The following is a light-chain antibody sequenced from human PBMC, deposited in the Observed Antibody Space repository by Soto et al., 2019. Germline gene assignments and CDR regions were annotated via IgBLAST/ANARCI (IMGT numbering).Light chain of an antibody. CDR3: QQYDNLPYMYT. J-gene: IGKJ2*01. CDR2: DAS. Sequence: DIQMAQAPSSLSASVGDRVTITCQASQDISNDLNWYQQKPGKAPKLLIYDASNLETGVPSRFSGSASGTDFTFTISSLQPEEIATYYCQQYDNLPYMYTFGQGTKLEIK. V-gene: IGKV1-33*01. CDR1: QDISND.